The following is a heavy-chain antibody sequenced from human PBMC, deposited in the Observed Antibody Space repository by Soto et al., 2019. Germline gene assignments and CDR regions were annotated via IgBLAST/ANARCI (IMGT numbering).Heavy chain of an antibody. Sequence: QVQLVESGGGVVQPGRSLRLSCAASGFTFSSYAMHWVRQAPGKGLEWVAVISYDGSNKYYADSVKGRFTISRDNSKNTLYLQMNSLRAEDTAVYYCARLNRHYGSGSYSYYYGMDVWGQGTTVTVSS. V-gene: IGHV3-30-3*01. J-gene: IGHJ6*02. CDR3: ARLNRHYGSGSYSYYYGMDV. D-gene: IGHD3-10*01. CDR2: ISYDGSNK. CDR1: GFTFSSYA.